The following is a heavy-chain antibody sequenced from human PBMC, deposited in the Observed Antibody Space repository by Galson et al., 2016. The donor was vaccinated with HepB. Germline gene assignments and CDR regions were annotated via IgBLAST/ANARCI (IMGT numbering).Heavy chain of an antibody. Sequence: SVKVSCKASRYTFTGYYMHWVRQAPGQGLEWMGWINPNSGGTNYAEKFQGWVSMTRDTSISTVYMEFSRLRKDDTAVYYCARESLPGTSGWYRRRLYYFDYWGQGTLVTVSS. D-gene: IGHD6-19*01. CDR3: ARESLPGTSGWYRRRLYYFDY. V-gene: IGHV1-2*04. J-gene: IGHJ4*02. CDR1: RYTFTGYY. CDR2: INPNSGGT.